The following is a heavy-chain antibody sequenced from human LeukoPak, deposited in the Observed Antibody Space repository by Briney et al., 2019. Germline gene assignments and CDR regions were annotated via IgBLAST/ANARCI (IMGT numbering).Heavy chain of an antibody. CDR1: GGSMNNYY. CDR3: ARSTYFYDSSGNYPQITIFDY. D-gene: IGHD3-22*01. Sequence: SETLSLTCTVSGGSMNNYYWTWIRQSPGQGLEWIGYIYSSGNTYYNPSLESRVTISVDTSRKQFSLKLSSVTAADTAVYYCARSTYFYDSSGNYPQITIFDYWGQGTRVAVSS. V-gene: IGHV4-59*01. CDR2: IYSSGNT. J-gene: IGHJ4*02.